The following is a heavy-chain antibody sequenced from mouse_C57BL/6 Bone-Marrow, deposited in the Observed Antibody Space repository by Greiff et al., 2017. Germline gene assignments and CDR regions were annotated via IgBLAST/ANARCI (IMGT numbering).Heavy chain of an antibody. V-gene: IGHV1-64*01. CDR2: IHPNSGST. D-gene: IGHD2-3*01. Sequence: VQLQQPGAELVKPGASVKLSCKASGYTFTSYWMHWVKQRPGQGLEWIGMIHPNSGSTNYNEKFKSKATLTVDKSSSTAYMQLSSLTSEDSAVYYCAREGDDDGYYDRIWYAMDYWGQGTSVTVSS. J-gene: IGHJ4*01. CDR1: GYTFTSYW. CDR3: AREGDDDGYYDRIWYAMDY.